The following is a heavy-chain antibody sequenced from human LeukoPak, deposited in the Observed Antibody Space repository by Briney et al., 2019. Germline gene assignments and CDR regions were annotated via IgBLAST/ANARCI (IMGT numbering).Heavy chain of an antibody. CDR1: GFTFSNYA. CDR3: AGYIGSNPNY. D-gene: IGHD1-26*01. V-gene: IGHV3-23*01. J-gene: IGHJ4*02. Sequence: GGSLRLSCAASGFTFSNYAMSWVRQAPGKGLEWVSVIIYSGVKTYYADSVKGRFTISRDNSKNTLYLQMNSLRAEDTAVYYCAGYIGSNPNYWGQGTLVTVSS. CDR2: IIYSGVKT.